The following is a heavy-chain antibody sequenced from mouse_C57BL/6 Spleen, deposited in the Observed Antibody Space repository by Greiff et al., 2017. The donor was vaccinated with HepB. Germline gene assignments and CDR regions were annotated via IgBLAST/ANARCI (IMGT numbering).Heavy chain of an antibody. V-gene: IGHV5-12*01. CDR1: GFTFSDYY. CDR2: ISNGGGST. J-gene: IGHJ1*03. D-gene: IGHD1-1*01. CDR3: ARHDYYGSSSWYFDV. Sequence: EVQLVESGGGLVQPGGSLKLSCAASGFTFSDYYMYWVRQTPEKRLEWVAYISNGGGSTYYPDTVKGRFTISRDNAKNTLYLQMSRLKSEDTAMYYCARHDYYGSSSWYFDVWGTGTTVTVSS.